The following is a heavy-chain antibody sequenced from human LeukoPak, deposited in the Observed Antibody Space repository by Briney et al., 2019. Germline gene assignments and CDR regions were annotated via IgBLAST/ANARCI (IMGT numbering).Heavy chain of an antibody. J-gene: IGHJ5*02. D-gene: IGHD3-16*01. CDR3: ARDTRDYDSFDP. Sequence: ASVKVSCKASGYTFTSYYMHWVRQAPGQGLEWMGRINPSGGSTSYAQKFQGRVTMTRDTSTSTAYMELSSLRSEDTAVYYCARDTRDYDSFDPWGQGTLVTVSA. CDR1: GYTFTSYY. V-gene: IGHV1-46*01. CDR2: INPSGGST.